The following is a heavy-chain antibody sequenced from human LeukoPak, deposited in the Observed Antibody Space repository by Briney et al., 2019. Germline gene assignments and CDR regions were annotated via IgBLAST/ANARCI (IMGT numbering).Heavy chain of an antibody. CDR2: ISGSGGST. V-gene: IGHV3-23*01. CDR1: GFTFSSYA. CDR3: ARKIGFSSSWYYGRHYFDY. J-gene: IGHJ4*02. Sequence: PGGSLRLSCAASGFTFSSYAMSRVRQAPGKGLEWVSAISGSGGSTYYADSVKGRFTISRDNSKNTLYLQMNSLRAEDTAVYYCARKIGFSSSWYYGRHYFDYWGQGTLVTVSS. D-gene: IGHD6-13*01.